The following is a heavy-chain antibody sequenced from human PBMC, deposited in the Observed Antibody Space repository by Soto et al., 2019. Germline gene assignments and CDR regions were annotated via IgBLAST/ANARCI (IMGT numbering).Heavy chain of an antibody. D-gene: IGHD6-19*01. CDR2: INHSGST. Sequence: SETLSLTCAVYGGSFSGYYWSWIRQPPGKGLEWIGEINHSGSTNYNPSLKSRVTISVDTSKNQFSLKLSSVTAADTAVYYCARGRRNSRGSYSSGWYYYYYGMDVWGQGTTVTLSS. CDR3: ARGRRNSRGSYSSGWYYYYYGMDV. CDR1: GGSFSGYY. V-gene: IGHV4-34*01. J-gene: IGHJ6*02.